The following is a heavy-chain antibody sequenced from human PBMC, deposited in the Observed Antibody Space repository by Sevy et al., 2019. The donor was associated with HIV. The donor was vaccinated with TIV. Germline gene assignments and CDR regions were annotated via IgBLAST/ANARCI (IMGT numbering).Heavy chain of an antibody. CDR1: GFAFTNYYA. V-gene: IGHV3-30-3*01. J-gene: IGHJ6*02. D-gene: IGHD4-17*01. CDR3: ARPRANYVDHYFFYAMDV. CDR2: ISYDGSDK. Sequence: GGSLRLSCAASGFAFTNYYAMHWVRQAPGKGLEWVALISYDGSDKCYADSVKGRFTISRDNFKNTLYLQMNSLTTEDTAVYYCARPRANYVDHYFFYAMDVWGQGTTVTVYS.